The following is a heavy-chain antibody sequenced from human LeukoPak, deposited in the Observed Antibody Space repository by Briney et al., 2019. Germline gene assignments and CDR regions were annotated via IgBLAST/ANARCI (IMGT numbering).Heavy chain of an antibody. Sequence: SVKVSCKASGYTFTGYYMHWVRQAPGQGLEWMGGIIPIFGTANYAQKFQGRVTITADESTSTAYMELSSLRSEDTAVYYCARGIVEMATIDAFDIWGQGTMVTVSS. CDR2: IIPIFGTA. J-gene: IGHJ3*02. D-gene: IGHD5-24*01. CDR3: ARGIVEMATIDAFDI. V-gene: IGHV1-69*13. CDR1: GYTFTGYY.